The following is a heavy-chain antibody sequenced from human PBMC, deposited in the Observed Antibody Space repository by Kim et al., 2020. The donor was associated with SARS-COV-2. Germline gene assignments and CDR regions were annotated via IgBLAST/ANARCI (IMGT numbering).Heavy chain of an antibody. V-gene: IGHV5-51*01. J-gene: IGHJ2*01. Sequence: DTRYRPAFQGPVTISADKSSRTADLQWSSLKASDTAMYYCARTLNWYFDLWGRGTLVTVSS. CDR3: ARTLNWYFDL. CDR2: DT.